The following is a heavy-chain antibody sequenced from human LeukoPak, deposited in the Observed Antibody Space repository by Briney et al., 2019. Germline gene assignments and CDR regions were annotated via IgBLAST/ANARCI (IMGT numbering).Heavy chain of an antibody. CDR1: GFTVSSNY. D-gene: IGHD6-13*01. J-gene: IGHJ4*02. Sequence: GGSLRLSCAASGFTVSSNYMSWVRQAPGKGLEWVSDISASGGSTYYADSVKGRFTVSRDNSKNTVYLQMSSLRADDTALYYCAKGPRQQLVTRFDNWGQGTLVTVSS. CDR2: ISASGGST. V-gene: IGHV3-23*01. CDR3: AKGPRQQLVTRFDN.